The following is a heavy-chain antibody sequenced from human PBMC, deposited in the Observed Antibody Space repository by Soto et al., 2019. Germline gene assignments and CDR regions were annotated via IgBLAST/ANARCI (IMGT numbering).Heavy chain of an antibody. CDR3: ARETPTTVIHYGMDV. CDR2: IYYSGST. Sequence: QVQLQESGPGLVKPSQTLSLTCTVSGGSISSGDYYWSWIRQPPGKGLEWIGYIYYSGSTYYNPSLKSRVTISVDTSKNQFSLKLSSVTAADTAVYYCARETPTTVIHYGMDVWGQGTTVTVSS. CDR1: GGSISSGDYY. V-gene: IGHV4-30-4*01. D-gene: IGHD4-17*01. J-gene: IGHJ6*02.